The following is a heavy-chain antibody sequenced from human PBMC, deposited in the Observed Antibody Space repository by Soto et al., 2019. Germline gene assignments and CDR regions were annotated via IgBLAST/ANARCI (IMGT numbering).Heavy chain of an antibody. CDR3: ASGPHPYPRFDY. V-gene: IGHV1-69*02. CDR2: IIPMLDRT. J-gene: IGHJ4*02. CDR1: GGSFNSFH. Sequence: VASVKVSCKSSGGSFNSFHFNWVRQAPGQGLEWMGRIIPMLDRTQYAQMFQGRVTITADKSTSTAYMELSGLRSVDTAVYYCASGPHPYPRFDYWGQGTLVTVSS.